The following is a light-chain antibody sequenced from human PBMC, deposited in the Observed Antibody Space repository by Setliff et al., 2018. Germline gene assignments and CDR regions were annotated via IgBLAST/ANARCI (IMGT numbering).Light chain of an antibody. CDR3: NAYTSRSTYV. CDR2: NVS. CDR1: SSDVGSYDL. V-gene: IGLV2-14*03. J-gene: IGLJ1*01. Sequence: QSVLAQPASVSGSPGQSITISCSGTSSDVGSYDLVSRYQQHPGEAPKLIIYNVSGRPSGVSHRFSGSKSDNTASLTISGLQAEDEADYYCNAYTSRSTYVFGSGTKVTVL.